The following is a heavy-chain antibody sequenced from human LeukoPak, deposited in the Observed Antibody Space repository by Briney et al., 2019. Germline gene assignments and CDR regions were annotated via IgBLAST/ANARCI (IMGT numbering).Heavy chain of an antibody. D-gene: IGHD2-8*01. CDR3: ARAIGYCTNGVCSLGFLDH. CDR2: IYYSGST. J-gene: IGHJ4*02. V-gene: IGHV4-39*07. Sequence: PSETLSLTCTVSGGSISSSSYYWGWIRQPPGKGLEWIGSIYYSGSTYYNPSLKSRVTISVDTSKNQFSLKLSSVTAADTAVYYCARAIGYCTNGVCSLGFLDHWGQGTRVTVSS. CDR1: GGSISSSSYY.